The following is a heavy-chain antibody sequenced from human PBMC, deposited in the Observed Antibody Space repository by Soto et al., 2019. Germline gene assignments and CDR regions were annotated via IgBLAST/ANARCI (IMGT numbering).Heavy chain of an antibody. CDR2: ISYDGSNK. J-gene: IGHJ4*02. D-gene: IGHD6-19*01. Sequence: QVQLVESGGGVVQPGRSLRLSCAASGFTFSSYAMHWVRQAPGKGLEWVAVISYDGSNKYYADSVKGRFTISRDNSKNTLYLQMNSLRAEDTDVYYCARAPISVAGAPYYFDYWGQGTLVTVSS. CDR3: ARAPISVAGAPYYFDY. CDR1: GFTFSSYA. V-gene: IGHV3-30-3*01.